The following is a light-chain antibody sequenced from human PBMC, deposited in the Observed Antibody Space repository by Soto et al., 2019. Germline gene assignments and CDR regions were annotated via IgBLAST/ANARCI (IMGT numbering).Light chain of an antibody. CDR2: AAS. Sequence: DIQMTQSPSSLSASVGDRVTITCRASQSISSYLTWYQQKPGKTPKLLIYAASSLQSGVPSRFSGSGSRTYFPITISRLQPEDFATYSCQQSYSFFTFGPGTKVDIK. CDR1: QSISSY. J-gene: IGKJ3*01. V-gene: IGKV1-39*01. CDR3: QQSYSFFT.